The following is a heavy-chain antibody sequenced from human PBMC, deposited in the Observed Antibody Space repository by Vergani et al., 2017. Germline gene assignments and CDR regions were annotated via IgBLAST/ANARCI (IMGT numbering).Heavy chain of an antibody. CDR1: GGSISSYY. V-gene: IGHV4-59*01. J-gene: IGHJ5*02. CDR2: IYYSGST. CDR3: ASGGLARYYDFGSGQGWFDP. D-gene: IGHD3-3*01. Sequence: QVQLQESGPGLVKPSETLSLTCTVSGGSISSYYWSWIRQPPGKGLEWIGYIYYSGSTNYNPSLKSRVTISVDTSKNQFSLKLRSVTAADTAVYYCASGGLARYYDFGSGQGWFDPWGQGTLVTVSS.